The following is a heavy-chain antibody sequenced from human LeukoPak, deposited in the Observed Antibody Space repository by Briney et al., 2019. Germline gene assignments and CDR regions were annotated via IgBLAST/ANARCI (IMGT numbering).Heavy chain of an antibody. CDR1: GGSISSGGYY. D-gene: IGHD2-15*01. V-gene: IGHV4-31*03. CDR3: VGYCSGGSCYSPYYYYGMDV. J-gene: IGHJ6*02. Sequence: TSQTLSLTCTVSGGSISSGGYYWSWIRQHPGKGLEWIGYIFYSGSTYHNPSLKSRVTISVDTSKNQFSLKLSSVTAADTAVYYCVGYCSGGSCYSPYYYYGMDVWGQGTTVTVSS. CDR2: IFYSGST.